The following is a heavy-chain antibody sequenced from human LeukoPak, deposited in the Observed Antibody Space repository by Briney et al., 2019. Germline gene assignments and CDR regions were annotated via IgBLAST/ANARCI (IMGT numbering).Heavy chain of an antibody. CDR1: GFTFSSYA. J-gene: IGHJ4*02. V-gene: IGHV3-23*01. CDR2: ISGSGGST. D-gene: IGHD3-3*01. CDR3: AKSGSGFDGYYFDY. Sequence: GGSLRLSXAASGFTFSSYAMSWVRQAPGKGLEWVSAISGSGGSTYYADSVKGRFTISRDNSKNTLYLQMNSLRAEDTAVYYCAKSGSGFDGYYFDYWGQGTLVTVSS.